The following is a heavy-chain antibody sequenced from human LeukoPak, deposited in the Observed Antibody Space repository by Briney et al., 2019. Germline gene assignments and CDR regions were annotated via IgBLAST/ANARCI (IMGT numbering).Heavy chain of an antibody. CDR1: RFTFSTYS. D-gene: IGHD6-19*01. V-gene: IGHV3-21*01. J-gene: IGHJ4*02. Sequence: GGSLRLSCAASRFTFSTYSMNWVRQAPGKGLEWVSSISSGSSYIYYADSVKGRFTISRDNAKKSLDLQMNSLRAEDTAVYYCARSGHSNGWYYFDYWGLGDLVTVSS. CDR3: ARSGHSNGWYYFDY. CDR2: ISSGSSYI.